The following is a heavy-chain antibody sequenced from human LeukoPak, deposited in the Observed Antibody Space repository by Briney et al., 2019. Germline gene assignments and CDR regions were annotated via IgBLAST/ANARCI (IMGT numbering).Heavy chain of an antibody. J-gene: IGHJ4*02. D-gene: IGHD3-22*01. CDR1: GGSISNYY. CDR2: INYSGST. CDR3: ARHLNYYDSSGLPSLYFDY. V-gene: IGHV4-59*08. Sequence: SETLSLTCTVSGGSISNYYWSWIRQPPGKGLEWIGYINYSGSTNYNPSLKSRVTISVDTSKNQFSLKLSSVTAADTAVYYCARHLNYYDSSGLPSLYFDYWGQGTLVTVSS.